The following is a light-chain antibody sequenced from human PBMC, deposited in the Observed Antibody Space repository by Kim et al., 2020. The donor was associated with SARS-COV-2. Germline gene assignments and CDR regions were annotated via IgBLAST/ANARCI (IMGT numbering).Light chain of an antibody. CDR3: QEYDRPPYT. J-gene: IGKJ2*01. CDR2: GTS. CDR1: QSIAPNH. Sequence: LSPGERATLSCSASQSIAPNHLAWFQQKPGQAPRLLIYGTSSRATGIPDRFSASESGTDFTLTISRLEPEDVAVYFCQEYDRPPYTFGQGTKLEI. V-gene: IGKV3-20*01.